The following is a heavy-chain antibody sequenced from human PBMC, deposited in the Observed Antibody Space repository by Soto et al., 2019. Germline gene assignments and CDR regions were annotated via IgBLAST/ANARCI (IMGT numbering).Heavy chain of an antibody. V-gene: IGHV1-3*01. CDR1: RYSNTGYS. CDR2: INAGNGNT. J-gene: IGHJ4*02. D-gene: IGHD2-15*01. CDR3: AIGGWSYCRGGSCYFFDY. Sequence: SAEPTSKDPRYSNTGYSMHSARHSNEQRLEWMGWINAGNGNTKYSQKFQGRFTITRDTSASTAYMELSSLRSEDTAVYYCAIGGWSYCRGGSCYFFDYWGQGIVFTV.